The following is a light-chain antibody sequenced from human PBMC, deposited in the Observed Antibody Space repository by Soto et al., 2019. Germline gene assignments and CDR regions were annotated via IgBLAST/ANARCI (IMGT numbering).Light chain of an antibody. J-gene: IGKJ4*01. CDR1: QGISSR. V-gene: IGKV1-12*01. Sequence: DIQMTQSPSSVSASVGDRVAMTCRASQGISSRLAWYQKKPGQAPKLLIYDASTLEGGVSSRFSGSGSGTEFTLAIGSLQPEDFATAYCQQANSLPLTFGGGTKVDIK. CDR3: QQANSLPLT. CDR2: DAS.